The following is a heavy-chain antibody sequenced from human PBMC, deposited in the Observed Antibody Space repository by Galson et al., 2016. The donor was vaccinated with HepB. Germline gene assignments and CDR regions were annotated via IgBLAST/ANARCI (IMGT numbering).Heavy chain of an antibody. J-gene: IGHJ6*02. D-gene: IGHD5-24*01. CDR1: GFIVSNNY. Sequence: SLRLPCAAPGFIVSNNYMSWVRQAPGKGLEWVSVIYSGGSTYYADSVKGRFTISRDNSKNTRYLQMNSLRAEDTAVYYCARDPMATRYYYYGMDVWGQGTTVTVAS. CDR2: IYSGGST. V-gene: IGHV3-53*01. CDR3: ARDPMATRYYYYGMDV.